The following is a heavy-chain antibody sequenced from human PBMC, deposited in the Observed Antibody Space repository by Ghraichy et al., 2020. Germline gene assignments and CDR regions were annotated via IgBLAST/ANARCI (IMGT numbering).Heavy chain of an antibody. CDR3: AREGYYYNSSGYYYYFDY. CDR1: GFTFSNYG. CDR2: IWYDGSNK. Sequence: GESLNISCAASGFTFSNYGMLWVRQAPGKGLEGVAVIWYDGSNKYYADSVKGRFTISRDNSKNTLYLQMNSLRAEDTAVYYCAREGYYYNSSGYYYYFDYWGQGALVTVSS. V-gene: IGHV3-33*01. D-gene: IGHD3-22*01. J-gene: IGHJ4*02.